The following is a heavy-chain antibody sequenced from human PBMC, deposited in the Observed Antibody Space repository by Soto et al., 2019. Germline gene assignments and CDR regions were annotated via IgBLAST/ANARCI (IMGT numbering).Heavy chain of an antibody. CDR1: GYTFTSYG. CDR2: ISAYNGNT. Sequence: ASVKVSCKASGYTFTSYGISWVRQAPGQGLKWMGWISAYNGNTNYAQKLQGRVTMTTDTSTSTAYMELRSLRSDDTAVYYCARDSVTMVRGAPIDYWGQGTLVTVSS. CDR3: ARDSVTMVRGAPIDY. V-gene: IGHV1-18*01. J-gene: IGHJ4*02. D-gene: IGHD3-10*01.